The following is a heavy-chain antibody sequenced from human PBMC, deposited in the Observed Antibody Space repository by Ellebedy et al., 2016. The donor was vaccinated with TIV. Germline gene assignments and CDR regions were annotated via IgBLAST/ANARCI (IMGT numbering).Heavy chain of an antibody. CDR1: GYTLNDLS. CDR2: FDPEHGRA. D-gene: IGHD5-18*01. V-gene: IGHV1-24*01. J-gene: IGHJ5*02. Sequence: ASVQVSCKVSGYTLNDLSMHWVRQPPGKGLEWVGGFDPEHGRAIYAQKFQGRVTMTEDTSTDTVYMELSRLRSEDTAVYYCAAVRIQIWFPNWFDPWGQGTLVTVSS. CDR3: AAVRIQIWFPNWFDP.